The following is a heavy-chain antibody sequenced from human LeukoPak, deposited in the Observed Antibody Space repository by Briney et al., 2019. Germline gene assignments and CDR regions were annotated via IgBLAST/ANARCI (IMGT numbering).Heavy chain of an antibody. D-gene: IGHD3-10*01. J-gene: IGHJ4*02. Sequence: GGSLRLSCAASGFTFSSYRMNWVRQAAGKGLEWVSYISSSSSTIYYAHSLKGRFTISRDNAKNSLYLQMNNLRDDDTAVYYWARKKYYYGSGSYYLDYWGQGTLVTVSS. CDR2: ISSSSSTI. CDR3: ARKKYYYGSGSYYLDY. V-gene: IGHV3-48*02. CDR1: GFTFSSYR.